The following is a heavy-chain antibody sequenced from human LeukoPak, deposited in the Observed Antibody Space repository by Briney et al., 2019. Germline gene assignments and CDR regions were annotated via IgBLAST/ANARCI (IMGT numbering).Heavy chain of an antibody. J-gene: IGHJ4*02. Sequence: SETLSLTCSVSGGDITTSIRSIGSYYWSWLRQPPGKGLEWISYSYDSGSANYNPSLKSRVTISVDMPKNHFSLKLTSVTAADTAIYYCARAPYYYDSGGYWSKPRYFDYWGQGIPVTVSS. V-gene: IGHV4-61*03. CDR3: ARAPYYYDSGGYWSKPRYFDY. CDR2: SYDSGSA. CDR1: GGDITTSIRSIGSYY. D-gene: IGHD3-22*01.